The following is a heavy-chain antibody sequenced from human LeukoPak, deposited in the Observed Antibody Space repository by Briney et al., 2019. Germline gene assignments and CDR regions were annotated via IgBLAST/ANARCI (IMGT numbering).Heavy chain of an antibody. J-gene: IGHJ4*02. CDR2: IYYSGST. V-gene: IGHV4-31*03. Sequence: SETLSLTCTVSGGTISSGVHYLSWIRQHPGKGLEWIGYIYYSGSTYYNPSLKSRLTISIDTSKNQFSLKLTSVTAADTAVYYCATRRQVLYHFDNWGQGVLVTVSS. CDR3: ATRRQVLYHFDN. D-gene: IGHD4/OR15-4a*01. CDR1: GGTISSGVHY.